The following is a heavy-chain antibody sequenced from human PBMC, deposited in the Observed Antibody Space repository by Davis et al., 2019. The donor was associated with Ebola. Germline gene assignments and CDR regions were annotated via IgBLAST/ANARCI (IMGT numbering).Heavy chain of an antibody. V-gene: IGHV1-2*02. D-gene: IGHD2-2*01. J-gene: IGHJ4*02. Sequence: ASVQVSCKASGYTFNSYGISWVRQAPGQGLEWMGWINPNSGGTNYAQKFQGRVTMTRDTSISTAYMELSRLRSDDTAVYYRARAEGSTSSFDYWGQGTLVTVSS. CDR1: GYTFNSYG. CDR3: ARAEGSTSSFDY. CDR2: INPNSGGT.